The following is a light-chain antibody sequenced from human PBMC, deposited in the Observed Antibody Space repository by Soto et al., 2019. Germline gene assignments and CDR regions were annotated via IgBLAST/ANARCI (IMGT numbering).Light chain of an antibody. CDR3: QQYNNWSLT. Sequence: EIVMTQSPATLSVSPGERATLSCRASQSVSSNLAWYQQKPGQAPRLLIYGASTRATGIPARFSGSGSGTEFTLTISSLQSEDFAVYYCQQYNNWSLTFGQGTKVDFK. CDR1: QSVSSN. V-gene: IGKV3-15*01. CDR2: GAS. J-gene: IGKJ1*01.